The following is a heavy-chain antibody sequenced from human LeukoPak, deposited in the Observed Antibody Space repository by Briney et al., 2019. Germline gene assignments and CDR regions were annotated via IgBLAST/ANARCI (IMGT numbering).Heavy chain of an antibody. V-gene: IGHV4-39*07. Sequence: SETLSLTCTVSGGSISSGVYYWSWIRQPPGKGLEWIGEINHSGSTNYNPSLKSRVTISVDTSKNQFSLKLSSVTAADTAVYYCARLKDTAYGFDPWGQGTLVTVSS. CDR3: ARLKDTAYGFDP. CDR1: GGSISSGVYY. J-gene: IGHJ5*02. D-gene: IGHD5-18*01. CDR2: INHSGST.